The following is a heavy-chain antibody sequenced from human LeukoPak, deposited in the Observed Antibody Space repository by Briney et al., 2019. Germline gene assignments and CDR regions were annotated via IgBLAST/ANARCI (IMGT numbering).Heavy chain of an antibody. Sequence: SETLPLTCAVYGVSFSGYYWSWIRQPPGKGLEWIGEINHSGSTNYNPSLRSRVTISVDTSKNQFSLKLSSVTAADTAVYYCARRPYYGSGSYYKTLFDYWGQGTLVTVSS. CDR2: INHSGST. CDR3: ARRPYYGSGSYYKTLFDY. D-gene: IGHD3-10*01. CDR1: GVSFSGYY. V-gene: IGHV4-34*01. J-gene: IGHJ4*02.